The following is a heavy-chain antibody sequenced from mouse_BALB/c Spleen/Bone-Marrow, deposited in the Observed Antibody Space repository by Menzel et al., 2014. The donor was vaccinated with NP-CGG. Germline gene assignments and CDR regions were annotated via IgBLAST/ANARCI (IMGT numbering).Heavy chain of an antibody. V-gene: IGHV4-1*02. J-gene: IGHJ3*01. CDR1: GFDFSRYW. Sequence: EVNVEESGGGLVQPGGSLKLSCAASGFDFSRYWMSWVRQAPGKGLEWIGEINPDSSTINYAPSLKDKFILSRDNAKNTLYLQMSKVRSDDTALYYCARLSYYGRFAYWGQGTLVTVSA. D-gene: IGHD1-1*01. CDR3: ARLSYYGRFAY. CDR2: INPDSSTI.